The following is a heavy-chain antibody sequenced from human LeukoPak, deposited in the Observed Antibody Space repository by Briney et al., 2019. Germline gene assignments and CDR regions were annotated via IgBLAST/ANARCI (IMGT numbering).Heavy chain of an antibody. CDR1: GGSISSYY. CDR2: IYYSGST. V-gene: IGHV4-59*01. D-gene: IGHD6-13*01. CDR3: ARDSIAAVVPTGENWFDP. J-gene: IGHJ5*02. Sequence: SETLSLTCTVSGGSISSYYWSWIRQPPGKGLEWIGYIYYSGSTNYNPSLKSRVTISVDTSKNQFSLKLSSVTAADTAVYYCARDSIAAVVPTGENWFDPWGQGTLVTVSS.